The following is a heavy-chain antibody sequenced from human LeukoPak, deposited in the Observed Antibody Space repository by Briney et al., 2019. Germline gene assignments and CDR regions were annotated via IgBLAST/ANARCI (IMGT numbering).Heavy chain of an antibody. D-gene: IGHD3-9*01. CDR2: ISYDGSNK. CDR1: GFTFSSYA. V-gene: IGHV3-30-3*01. J-gene: IGHJ6*02. CDR3: ARDGRSLTYYYYYGMDV. Sequence: GALRLSCAASGFTFSSYAMHWVRQAPGKGLEWVAVISYDGSNKYYADSVKGRFTISRDNSKNTLYLQMNSLRAEDTAAYYCARDGRSLTYYYYYGMDVWGQGTTVTVSS.